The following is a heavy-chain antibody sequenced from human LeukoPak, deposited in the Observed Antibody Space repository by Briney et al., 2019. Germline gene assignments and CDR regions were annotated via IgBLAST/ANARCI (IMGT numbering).Heavy chain of an antibody. CDR1: GFTFSNYW. V-gene: IGHV3-7*04. CDR3: ARGGGLDV. CDR2: MNIDGSEK. J-gene: IGHJ6*02. Sequence: PGGSLRLSCAASGFTFSNYWMGWVRQAPGKRLEWVANMNIDGSEKYYADSVKGRFSISRDNARNSVYLQMASLRVEDTAVYYCARGGGLDVWGQGATVTVSS.